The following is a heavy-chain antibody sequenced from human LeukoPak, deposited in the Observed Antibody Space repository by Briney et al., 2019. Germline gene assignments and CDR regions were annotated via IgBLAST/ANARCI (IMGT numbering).Heavy chain of an antibody. D-gene: IGHD3-3*01. CDR2: ISYDGSNK. V-gene: IGHV3-30*18. CDR3: AKGEWLSIDY. Sequence: GGSLRLSCAASGFTFSSYGMHWVRQAPGKGPEWVAVISYDGSNKYYADSVKGRFTISRDNTKNTLYLQMNSLRAEDTAVYYCAKGEWLSIDYWGQGTLVTVSS. J-gene: IGHJ4*02. CDR1: GFTFSSYG.